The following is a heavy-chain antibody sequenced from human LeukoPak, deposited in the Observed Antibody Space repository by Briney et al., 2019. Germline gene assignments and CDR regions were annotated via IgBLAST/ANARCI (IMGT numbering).Heavy chain of an antibody. CDR2: INPNSGGT. CDR1: GYTFTDYY. Sequence: GASVKVSCKASGYTFTDYYMHWVRQAPGQGLEWMGWINPNSGGTNYAQKSQGRVTMTTDTSISTAYMEVSRLGSDDTAVYYCARVRIGQQLDKYYYYAMDVWGQGTTVTVSS. D-gene: IGHD6-13*01. V-gene: IGHV1-2*02. J-gene: IGHJ6*02. CDR3: ARVRIGQQLDKYYYYAMDV.